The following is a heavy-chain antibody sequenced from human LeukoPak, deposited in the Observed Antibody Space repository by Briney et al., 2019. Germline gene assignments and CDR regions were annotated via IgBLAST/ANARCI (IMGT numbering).Heavy chain of an antibody. D-gene: IGHD2-21*01. CDR1: GYTFTGYY. CDR3: AVAPGDY. Sequence: ASVKVSCKASGYTFTGYYMRWARQAPGQGLEWMGWINPNSDYTFYAQKFQGRVTLTRDTSISTVYMELTTLTSDDTALYYCAVAPGDYWGQGTLVSVSA. CDR2: INPNSDYT. V-gene: IGHV1-2*02. J-gene: IGHJ4*02.